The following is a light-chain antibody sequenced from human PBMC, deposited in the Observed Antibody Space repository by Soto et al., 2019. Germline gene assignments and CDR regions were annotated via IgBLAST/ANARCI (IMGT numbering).Light chain of an antibody. V-gene: IGLV2-23*01. CDR2: EGS. CDR3: CSYAGSVV. Sequence: QSALTQPASVSGSPGQSITISCTGTSSDVGSYNLVSWYQQHPGKAPKLMIYEGSKRPSGVSNRFSGSKSGNTASLTICGLQAEEEADYYCCSYAGSVVFGGGTKLTVL. J-gene: IGLJ2*01. CDR1: SSDVGSYNL.